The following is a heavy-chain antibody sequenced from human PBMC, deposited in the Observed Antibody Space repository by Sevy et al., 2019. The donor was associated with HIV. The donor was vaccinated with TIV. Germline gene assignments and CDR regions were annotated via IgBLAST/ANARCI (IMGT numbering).Heavy chain of an antibody. Sequence: ASVKVSCKASGYTFTSYGISWVRQAPGQGLEWMGWISAYNGNTNYAQKLQGRVTMTTDTSTSTAYMELRSLRSDDTAVYYCARTYSSDWYDAFDIWGQGTMVTVSS. D-gene: IGHD6-19*01. J-gene: IGHJ3*02. V-gene: IGHV1-18*01. CDR2: ISAYNGNT. CDR3: ARTYSSDWYDAFDI. CDR1: GYTFTSYG.